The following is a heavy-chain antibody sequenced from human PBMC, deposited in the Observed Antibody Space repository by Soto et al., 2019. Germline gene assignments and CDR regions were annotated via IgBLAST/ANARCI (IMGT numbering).Heavy chain of an antibody. CDR3: ARFGGYSYEFFDY. CDR1: VGSISSYY. V-gene: IGHV4-59*01. CDR2: IYYSGST. D-gene: IGHD5-18*01. J-gene: IGHJ4*02. Sequence: SETLSVTCTVSVGSISSYYWSWIRQPPGKGLEWIGYIYYSGSTNYNPSLKSRVTISVDTSKNQFSLKLSSVTAADTAVYYCARFGGYSYEFFDYWGQGTMVTVSS.